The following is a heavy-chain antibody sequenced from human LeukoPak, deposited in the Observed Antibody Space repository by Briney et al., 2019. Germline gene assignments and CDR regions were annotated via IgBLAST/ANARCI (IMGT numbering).Heavy chain of an antibody. J-gene: IGHJ5*02. CDR1: GFTFSSYW. CDR2: INSDGSST. D-gene: IGHD6-19*01. Sequence: PGGSLRLSCAASGFTFSSYWMHWVRQAPGKGLVWVSRINSDGSSTSYADSVKGRFTISRDNAKNTLYLQMNSLRAEDTAVYYCARGIAVAGRGNWFDPWGQGTLVTVSS. CDR3: ARGIAVAGRGNWFDP. V-gene: IGHV3-74*01.